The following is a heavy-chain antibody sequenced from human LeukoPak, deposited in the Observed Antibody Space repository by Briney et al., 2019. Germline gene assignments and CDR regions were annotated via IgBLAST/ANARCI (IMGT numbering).Heavy chain of an antibody. CDR2: INPNSGGT. CDR3: ARGEDRDGYNGFDY. Sequence: GASVKVSCKASGYTFTGYYMHWVRQAPGQGLEWMGWINPNSGGTNYAQKFQGRVTMTRDTSISTAYMELSRLRSDDTAVYYCARGEDRDGYNGFDYWGQGTLVTVSS. V-gene: IGHV1-2*02. CDR1: GYTFTGYY. D-gene: IGHD5-24*01. J-gene: IGHJ4*02.